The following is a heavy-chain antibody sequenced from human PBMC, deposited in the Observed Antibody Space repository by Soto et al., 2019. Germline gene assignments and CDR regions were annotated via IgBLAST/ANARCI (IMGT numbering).Heavy chain of an antibody. CDR2: IYYSGST. V-gene: IGHV4-39*01. J-gene: IGHJ4*02. CDR3: ARHPHGYYYDSSGYYPRSNYFDY. CDR1: GGSISSSSDY. D-gene: IGHD3-22*01. Sequence: PSETLSLTCTVSGGSISSSSDYWGWIRQPPGKGLEWIGSIYYSGSTYYNPSLKSRVTISVDTSKNQFSLKLSSVTAADTAVYYCARHPHGYYYDSSGYYPRSNYFDYWGQGTLVTVSS.